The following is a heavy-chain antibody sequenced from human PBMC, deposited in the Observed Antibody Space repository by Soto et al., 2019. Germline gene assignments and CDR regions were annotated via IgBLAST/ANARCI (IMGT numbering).Heavy chain of an antibody. D-gene: IGHD2-8*01. CDR2: INPKSGGT. J-gene: IGHJ6*02. Sequence: QVQLVQSGAEVKKPGASVRVSCKASGYSFTDYHIHWVRQAPGQGLEWLGRINPKSGGTSTAQKFQGWVTMTRDRSISTVYMELIRLRSDDTAVYFCARGHSTDCSNGVCSFFYNHEMDVWGQGTTVTVSS. CDR3: ARGHSTDCSNGVCSFFYNHEMDV. V-gene: IGHV1-2*04. CDR1: GYSFTDYH.